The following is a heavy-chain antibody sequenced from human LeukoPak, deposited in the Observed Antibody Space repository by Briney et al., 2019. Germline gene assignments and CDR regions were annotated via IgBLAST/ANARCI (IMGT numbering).Heavy chain of an antibody. CDR2: INPNSGDT. CDR1: GYTFTGYY. D-gene: IGHD5-18*01. CDR3: ARDRSPAPGRSYGRGHFDY. V-gene: IGHV1-2*02. Sequence: ASVKVSCKASGYTFTGYYMHWVRQAPGQGLGWMGWINPNSGDTNYAQKFQGRVTMTRDTSINTAYMELSRLRSDDTAVYYCARDRSPAPGRSYGRGHFDYWGQGTLVTVPS. J-gene: IGHJ4*02.